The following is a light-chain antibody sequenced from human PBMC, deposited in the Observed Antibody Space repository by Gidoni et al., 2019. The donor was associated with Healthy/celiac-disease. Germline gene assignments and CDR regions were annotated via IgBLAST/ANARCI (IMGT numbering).Light chain of an antibody. CDR2: SNN. CDR3: AAWDDSLNGYYV. V-gene: IGLV1-44*01. Sequence: ISCSGSSSNIGSNTVNWYQQLPGTAPKLLIYSNNQRPSGVPDRFSGSKSGTSASLAISGLQSEDEADYYCAAWDDSLNGYYVFGTGTKVTVL. J-gene: IGLJ1*01. CDR1: SSNIGSNT.